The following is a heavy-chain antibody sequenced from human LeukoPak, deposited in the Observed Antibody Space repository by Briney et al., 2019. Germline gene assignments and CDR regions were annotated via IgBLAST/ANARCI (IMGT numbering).Heavy chain of an antibody. CDR3: AELGITMIGGV. CDR1: GFTFSRYT. CDR2: ISSSRSYI. D-gene: IGHD3-10*02. J-gene: IGHJ6*04. V-gene: IGHV3-21*01. Sequence: PGGSLRLSCAASGFTFSRYTMNWVRQAPGKGLEWVSSISSSRSYIYYADSVKGRFTISRDNAKNSLYLQMNSLRAEDTAVYYCAELGITMIGGVWGKGTTVTISS.